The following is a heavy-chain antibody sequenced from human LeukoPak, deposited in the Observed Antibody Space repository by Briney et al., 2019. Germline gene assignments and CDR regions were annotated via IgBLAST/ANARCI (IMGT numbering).Heavy chain of an antibody. CDR1: GFTFSASA. V-gene: IGHV3-73*01. Sequence: AGSLRLSCPASGFTFSASAMHWVRQASGKGLEWVGRIRSKANNYATAYAASVKGRFTISRDDPKNTAYLQMNSLKTEDTAVYYGCTQGYSYGSKYEYWGQGTLVTVSS. CDR3: CTQGYSYGSKYEY. CDR2: IRSKANNYAT. D-gene: IGHD5-18*01. J-gene: IGHJ4*02.